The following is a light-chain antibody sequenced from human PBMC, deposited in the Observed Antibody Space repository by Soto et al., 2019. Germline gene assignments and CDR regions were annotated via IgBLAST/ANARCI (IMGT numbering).Light chain of an antibody. J-gene: IGKJ1*01. Sequence: EIVLTQSPGTLSLSPGERATLSCRASQSVSSSYLAWYQQKPGQAPRLLIYGASSRATGIPDRFSGSGSGTELTLTISSLQSEDFAVYYCQQYGNSRGTFGQGTKVDNK. CDR1: QSVSSSY. CDR3: QQYGNSRGT. V-gene: IGKV3-20*01. CDR2: GAS.